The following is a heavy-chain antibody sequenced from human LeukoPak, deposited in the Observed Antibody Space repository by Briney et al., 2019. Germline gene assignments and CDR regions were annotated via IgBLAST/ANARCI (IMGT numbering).Heavy chain of an antibody. CDR2: IYSGGST. J-gene: IGHJ4*02. D-gene: IGHD6-19*01. V-gene: IGHV3-66*01. Sequence: GGSLRLSCAASGFTFSDHYMSWVRQAPGKGLEWVSVIYSGGSTYYADSVKGRFTISRDNSKNTLYLQMNSLRAEDTAVYYCARDRAVAAFDYWGQGTLVTVSS. CDR3: ARDRAVAAFDY. CDR1: GFTFSDHY.